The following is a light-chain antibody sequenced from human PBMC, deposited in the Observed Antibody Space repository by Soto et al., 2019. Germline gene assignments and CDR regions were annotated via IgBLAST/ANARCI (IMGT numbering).Light chain of an antibody. Sequence: QSALTQPASVSASPGQSIAISCTGTSSDVGGHNHVSWYQQHPNKAPKLMIYEVSNRPSGVSDRVSGSKSGNTASLTISALQAEDEADYYCTSYTNINTWVFGGGTKVTVL. V-gene: IGLV2-14*01. CDR3: TSYTNINTWV. J-gene: IGLJ3*02. CDR1: SSDVGGHNH. CDR2: EVS.